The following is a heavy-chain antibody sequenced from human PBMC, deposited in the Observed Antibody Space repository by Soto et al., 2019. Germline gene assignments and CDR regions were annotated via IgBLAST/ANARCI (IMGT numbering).Heavy chain of an antibody. J-gene: IGHJ4*02. CDR1: GGSISSGGYS. CDR2: IYHSGST. Sequence: SETLSLTCAVSGGSISSGGYSWSWIRQPPGKGLEWIGYIYHSGSTYYNPSLKSRVTISVDRSKNQFSLKLSSVTAADTAVYNCAGTTTAPLDYWGQGTLVTVSS. V-gene: IGHV4-30-2*01. CDR3: AGTTTAPLDY. D-gene: IGHD4-4*01.